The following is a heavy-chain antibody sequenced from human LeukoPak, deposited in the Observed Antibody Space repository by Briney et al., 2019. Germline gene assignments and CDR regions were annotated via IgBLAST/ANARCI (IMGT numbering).Heavy chain of an antibody. Sequence: GGSLRLSCAASGFTFSSYDMHWVRQATGKGLEWVSAIGTAGDTYYPGSVKGRFTISRENAKNSLCLQMNSLRAGDTAVYYCARGRFWSGYYPEAFDYWGQGTLVTVSS. CDR2: IGTAGDT. J-gene: IGHJ4*02. D-gene: IGHD3-3*01. CDR3: ARGRFWSGYYPEAFDY. V-gene: IGHV3-13*01. CDR1: GFTFSSYD.